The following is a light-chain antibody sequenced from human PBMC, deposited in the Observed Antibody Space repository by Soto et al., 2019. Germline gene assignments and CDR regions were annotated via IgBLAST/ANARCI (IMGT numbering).Light chain of an antibody. Sequence: DTQMTQSPSSVSASVGDRVTITCRASESITGWLAWYQQKPGKAPKLLIYATASLQSGVPSRFSGSGSGTDFTLTIRSLQPEDFATYYCQQAMSFPLTFGGGTRVEMK. J-gene: IGKJ4*01. CDR2: ATA. V-gene: IGKV1-12*01. CDR3: QQAMSFPLT. CDR1: ESITGW.